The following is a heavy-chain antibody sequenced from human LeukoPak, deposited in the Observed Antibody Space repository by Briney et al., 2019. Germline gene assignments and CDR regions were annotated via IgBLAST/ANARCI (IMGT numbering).Heavy chain of an antibody. Sequence: SVKVSCKASGFTFSSYAISWVRQAPGQGLEWMGRIIPILGIANYAQKFQGRVTITTDKSTSTAYMELSSLRSEDTAGYYCAREVGLYYDSSGYCDYWGQGTLVTVSS. CDR2: IIPILGIA. V-gene: IGHV1-69*04. J-gene: IGHJ4*02. CDR1: GFTFSSYA. CDR3: AREVGLYYDSSGYCDY. D-gene: IGHD3-22*01.